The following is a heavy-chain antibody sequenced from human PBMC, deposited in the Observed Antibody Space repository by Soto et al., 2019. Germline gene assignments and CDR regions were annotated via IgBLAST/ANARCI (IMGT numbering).Heavy chain of an antibody. CDR1: GFPFSGDS. CDR2: ISGSGGST. V-gene: IGHV3-23*01. CDR3: AKGYCSGGRCLVSLDY. Sequence: GGSMILSYASSGFPFSGDSMIWIRQTPGKGLEWVSAISGSGGSTYYADSVKGRFTISRDNSKNTLYLKMNSLRAEDTAVYYCAKGYCSGGRCLVSLDYWGQGTLVTVSS. J-gene: IGHJ4*02. D-gene: IGHD2-15*01.